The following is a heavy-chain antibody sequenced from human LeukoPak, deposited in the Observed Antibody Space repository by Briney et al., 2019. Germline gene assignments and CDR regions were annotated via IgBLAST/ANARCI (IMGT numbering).Heavy chain of an antibody. CDR1: GYTFTSYA. Sequence: ASVKVSCKASGYTFTSYAMHWVRQAPGQRLEWMGWINAGKGNTKYSQKFQGRVTITRDTSASTAYMELSSLRSEDTAVYYCARAPQWLVHWFDPWGQGTLVTVSS. CDR3: ARAPQWLVHWFDP. D-gene: IGHD6-19*01. CDR2: INAGKGNT. V-gene: IGHV1-3*01. J-gene: IGHJ5*02.